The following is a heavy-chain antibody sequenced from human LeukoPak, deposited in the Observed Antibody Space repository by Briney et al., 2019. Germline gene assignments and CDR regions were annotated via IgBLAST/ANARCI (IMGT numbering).Heavy chain of an antibody. D-gene: IGHD2-2*01. CDR2: IYTSGST. J-gene: IGHJ4*02. CDR1: GGSISSGSYY. V-gene: IGHV4-61*02. Sequence: SGTLSLTCTVSGGSISSGSYYWSWIRQPAGKGLEWIGRIYTSGSTNYNPSLKSRVTISVDTSKNQFSLKLSSVTAADTAVYYCARSLSMYCSSSTSCPYYFDYWGQGTLVTVSS. CDR3: ARSLSMYCSSSTSCPYYFDY.